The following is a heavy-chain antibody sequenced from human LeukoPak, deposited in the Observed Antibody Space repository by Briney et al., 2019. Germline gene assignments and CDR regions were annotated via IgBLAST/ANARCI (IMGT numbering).Heavy chain of an antibody. Sequence: GGSLRLSCAASGFTSSSYSMNWVRQAPGKGLEWVSSISSSSSYIYYADSVKGRFTISRDNAKNSLYLQMNSLRAEDTAVYYCARVGIAAAGIRGALWGQGTLVTVSS. CDR3: ARVGIAAAGIRGAL. CDR2: ISSSSSYI. J-gene: IGHJ4*02. D-gene: IGHD6-13*01. V-gene: IGHV3-21*01. CDR1: GFTSSSYS.